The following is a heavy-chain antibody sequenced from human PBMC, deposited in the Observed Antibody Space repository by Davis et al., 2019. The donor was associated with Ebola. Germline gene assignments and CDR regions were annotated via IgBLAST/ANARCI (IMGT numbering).Heavy chain of an antibody. D-gene: IGHD6-19*01. V-gene: IGHV3-9*01. J-gene: IGHJ2*01. CDR3: ARGYSSAWFYWYFDL. Sequence: SLKISCAASGFTFDYYAMHWVRQAPGKGLEWVSSVSWNSGRIDYADSVKGRFTISRDNSKNTLYLQMNSLRVDDTAVYYCARGYSSAWFYWYFDLWGRGTRVTVSS. CDR1: GFTFDYYA. CDR2: VSWNSGRI.